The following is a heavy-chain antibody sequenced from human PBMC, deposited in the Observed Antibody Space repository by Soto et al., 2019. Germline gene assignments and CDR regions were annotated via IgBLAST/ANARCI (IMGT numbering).Heavy chain of an antibody. CDR2: INAGNGYT. CDR3: ATAGDDCSTTTCYVTHY. J-gene: IGHJ4*02. CDR1: GYTFTSYA. D-gene: IGHD2-2*01. V-gene: IGHV1-3*01. Sequence: AAVNGSWKGSGYTFTSYAIHWVRQAPGQRLEWMGWINAGNGYTKYSQKFQGRVTVTRDTSASTAYMELSSLRSEDTAVYYCATAGDDCSTTTCYVTHYCCQGTLGTVSS.